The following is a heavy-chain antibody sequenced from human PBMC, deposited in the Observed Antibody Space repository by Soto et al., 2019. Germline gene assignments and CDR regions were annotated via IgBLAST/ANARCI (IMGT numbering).Heavy chain of an antibody. J-gene: IGHJ6*02. CDR2: IAFDGSQE. Sequence: QVQLVESGGGVVQPGRALRLSCAASGFSFNTSGMHWVRQAPGKGLEWVAVIAFDGSQEFYGDSVRGRFTISRDNSKNTLFLQMKSLTPEDTAVYYCATQVRVTNYRYYGMDVWGQGTTVTVSS. V-gene: IGHV3-30*03. CDR1: GFSFNTSG. D-gene: IGHD2-21*02. CDR3: ATQVRVTNYRYYGMDV.